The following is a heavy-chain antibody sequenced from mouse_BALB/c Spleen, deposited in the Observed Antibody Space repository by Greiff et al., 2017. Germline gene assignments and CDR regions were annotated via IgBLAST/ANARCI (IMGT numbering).Heavy chain of an antibody. D-gene: IGHD2-14*01. Sequence: VQLQQSGAELVRSGASVKLSCTASGFNIKDYYMHWVKQRPEQGLEWIGWIDPENGDTEYAPKFQGKATMTADTSSNTAYLQLSSLTSEDTAVYYCNAAYDRYDNYAMDYWGQGTSVTVSS. J-gene: IGHJ4*01. CDR3: NAAYDRYDNYAMDY. CDR2: IDPENGDT. V-gene: IGHV14-4*02. CDR1: GFNIKDYY.